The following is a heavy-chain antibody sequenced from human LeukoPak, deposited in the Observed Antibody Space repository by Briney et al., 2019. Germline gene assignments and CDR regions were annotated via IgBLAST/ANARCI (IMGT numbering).Heavy chain of an antibody. CDR3: ARQLRLGELSHEYGY. Sequence: ASVKVSCKASGYTFTSYCMHWVRQAPGQGLEWMGIINPSGGSTSYAQKFQGRVTMTRDTSTSTVYMELSSLRSEDTAVYYCARQLRLGELSHEYGYWGQGTLVTVSS. J-gene: IGHJ4*02. V-gene: IGHV1-46*01. CDR2: INPSGGST. CDR1: GYTFTSYC. D-gene: IGHD3-16*02.